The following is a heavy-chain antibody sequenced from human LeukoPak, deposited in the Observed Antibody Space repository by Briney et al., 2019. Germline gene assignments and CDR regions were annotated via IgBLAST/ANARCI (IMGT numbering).Heavy chain of an antibody. V-gene: IGHV3-66*02. D-gene: IGHD1-26*01. Sequence: PGGSLRLSCVASGFTLTDNYVSWVRRAPGKGLEWVSVIYSGGTTYYADSVKGRCSISKDIAKNTVYLQMNSLRGEDSAVYYCARETRWGAPQDYWGQGTLVTVSS. CDR1: GFTLTDNY. CDR3: ARETRWGAPQDY. CDR2: IYSGGTT. J-gene: IGHJ4*02.